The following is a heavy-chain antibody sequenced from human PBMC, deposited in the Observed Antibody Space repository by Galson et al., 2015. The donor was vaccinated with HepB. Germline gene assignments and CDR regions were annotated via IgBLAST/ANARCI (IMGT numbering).Heavy chain of an antibody. CDR1: GYNFTSYW. CDR3: ARHVVSRSHIVYPGGGVYYGSGSYSAAPDY. V-gene: IGHV5-10-1*01. Sequence: QSGAEVKKPGESLRISCKGSGYNFTSYWISWVRQMPGKGLEWMGRIDLSDSYTNYSPSFQGHVTISADKSISTAYLQWSSLKASDTAMYYCARHVVSRSHIVYPGGGVYYGSGSYSAAPDYWGQGTLVTVSS. D-gene: IGHD3-10*01. CDR2: IDLSDSYT. J-gene: IGHJ4*02.